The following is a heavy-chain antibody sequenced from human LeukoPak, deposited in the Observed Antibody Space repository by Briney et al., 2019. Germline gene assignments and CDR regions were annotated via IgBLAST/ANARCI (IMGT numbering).Heavy chain of an antibody. CDR2: IWYDGSNK. CDR3: ARDAVGATGGFDY. D-gene: IGHD1-26*01. V-gene: IGHV3-33*01. Sequence: PGGSLRLSCAASGFTFSSYGMHWVRQAPGKGLERVAVIWYDGSNKYYADSVKGRFTISRDNSKNTLYLQMNSLRAEDTAVYYCARDAVGATGGFDYWGQGTLVTVSS. J-gene: IGHJ4*02. CDR1: GFTFSSYG.